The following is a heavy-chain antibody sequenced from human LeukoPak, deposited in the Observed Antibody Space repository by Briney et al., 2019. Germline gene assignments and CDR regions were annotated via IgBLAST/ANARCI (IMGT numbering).Heavy chain of an antibody. CDR3: TKDPSYYGDMYYFDY. D-gene: IGHD4-17*01. Sequence: PGGSLRLSCAASGFTFSSYGMHWVRQAPGKGLEWVAFIPYHGSNKYYADSVRGRLTISRDNSKNTLYLEMNSLRAEDTAVYYCTKDPSYYGDMYYFDYWGQGTLVTVSS. J-gene: IGHJ4*02. CDR2: IPYHGSNK. CDR1: GFTFSSYG. V-gene: IGHV3-30*02.